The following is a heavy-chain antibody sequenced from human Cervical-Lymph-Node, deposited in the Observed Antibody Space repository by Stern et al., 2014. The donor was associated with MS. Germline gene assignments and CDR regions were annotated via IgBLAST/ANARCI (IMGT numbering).Heavy chain of an antibody. J-gene: IGHJ4*02. Sequence: EVQLVQSGRGLVQRGGALRLSCVASGFTYMNYGMHWVRQAPGKGPEWVSGISGSGGSTSHATSVKGRFTISRDNSKNTLYLQMNSLRADDTAVYYCAKDSTYYYDSSGFDSWGQGILVTVSS. V-gene: IGHV3-23*04. CDR3: AKDSTYYYDSSGFDS. CDR2: ISGSGGST. CDR1: GFTYMNYG. D-gene: IGHD3-22*01.